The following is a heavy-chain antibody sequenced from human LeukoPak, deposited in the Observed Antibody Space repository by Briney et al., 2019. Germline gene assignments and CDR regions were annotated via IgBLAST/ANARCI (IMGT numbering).Heavy chain of an antibody. Sequence: GGSLRLSCAASGFTFSSYATSWVRQAPGKGLEWVSAISGSGGSTYYADSVKGRFTISRDNSKNTLYLQMNSLRAEDTAVYYCAKVSRITMVRGVINSYYFDYWGQGTLVTVSS. D-gene: IGHD3-10*01. CDR1: GFTFSSYA. V-gene: IGHV3-23*01. CDR2: ISGSGGST. J-gene: IGHJ4*02. CDR3: AKVSRITMVRGVINSYYFDY.